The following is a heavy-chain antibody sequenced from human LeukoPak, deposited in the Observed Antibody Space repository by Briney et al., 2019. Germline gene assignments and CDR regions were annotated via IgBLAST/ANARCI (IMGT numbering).Heavy chain of an antibody. D-gene: IGHD2-15*01. J-gene: IGHJ4*02. V-gene: IGHV1-69*13. CDR1: GGTFSSYA. CDR3: ARVDCSGGSCLIDY. CDR2: IIPIFGTA. Sequence: ASVKVSYKASGGTFSSYAISWVRQAPGQGLEWMGGIIPIFGTANYAQKFQGRVTITADESTSTAYMELSSLRSEDTAVYYCARVDCSGGSCLIDYWGQGTLVTVSS.